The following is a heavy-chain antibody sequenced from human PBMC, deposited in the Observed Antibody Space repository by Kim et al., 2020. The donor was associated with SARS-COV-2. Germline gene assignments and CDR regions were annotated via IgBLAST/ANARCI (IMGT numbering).Heavy chain of an antibody. J-gene: IGHJ4*02. CDR3: GNAPMLAPIARADY. D-gene: IGHD3-10*02. CDR1: GFTFSSYA. CDR2: ISGSGGST. V-gene: IGHV3-23*01. Sequence: GGSLRLSCVASGFTFSSYAMHWVRQAPGKGLEWVSGISGSGGSTYYADSVKGRFTISRDNSKNTLYLQMNSLRAEDTAVYYCGNAPMLAPIARADYWGQG.